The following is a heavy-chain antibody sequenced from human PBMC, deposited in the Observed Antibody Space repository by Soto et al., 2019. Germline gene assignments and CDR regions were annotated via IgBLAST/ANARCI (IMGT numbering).Heavy chain of an antibody. Sequence: QVQLQESGPGLVKPSGTLSLTCAVSGDSISSDKWWSWVRQPPGKGLEWIGEIHHSGRTNYNPSLTSRVPILVEKSKTQASPKLSSMTAADTAVYYCERGGAWQFDYGGQGTLVTVSS. CDR1: GDSISSDKW. J-gene: IGHJ4*02. V-gene: IGHV4-4*02. D-gene: IGHD2-21*02. CDR2: IHHSGRT. CDR3: ERGGAWQFDY.